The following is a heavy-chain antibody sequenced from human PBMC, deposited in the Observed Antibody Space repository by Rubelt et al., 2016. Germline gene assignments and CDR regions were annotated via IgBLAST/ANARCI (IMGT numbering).Heavy chain of an antibody. V-gene: IGHV1-18*01. D-gene: IGHD2-2*01. CDR3: ARWVDCSSTSCYVYGMDV. CDR2: ISAYNGNT. Sequence: GWISAYNGNTNYAQKLQGRVTMTTDTSTSTAYMELRSLRSDDTAVYYCARWVDCSSTSCYVYGMDVWGQGTTVTVSS. J-gene: IGHJ6*02.